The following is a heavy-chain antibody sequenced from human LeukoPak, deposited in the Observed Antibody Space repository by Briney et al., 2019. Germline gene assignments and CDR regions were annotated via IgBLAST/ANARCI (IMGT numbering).Heavy chain of an antibody. J-gene: IGHJ4*02. CDR1: GYSISSGYY. CDR2: IYHSGST. CDR3: ARDQYYYDSSGYSQFDY. Sequence: SETLSLTCTVSGYSISSGYYWGWIRQPPGKGLEWIGSIYHSGSTYYNPSLKSRVTMSVDTSKNQFSLKLSSVTAADTAVYYCARDQYYYDSSGYSQFDYWGQGTLVTVSS. V-gene: IGHV4-38-2*02. D-gene: IGHD3-22*01.